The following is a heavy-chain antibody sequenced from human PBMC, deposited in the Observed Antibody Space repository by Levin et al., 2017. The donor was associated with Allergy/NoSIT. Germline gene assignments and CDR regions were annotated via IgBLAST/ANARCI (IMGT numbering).Heavy chain of an antibody. D-gene: IGHD6-13*01. Sequence: SCAASGFTFDDYAMHWVRQTPRKGLEWVSSITWNSGSVAYADSVRGRFTISRDNSKNSLYLQMNSLRPEDTALYYCAREGSSSYYFDFWGQGTLVTVSS. V-gene: IGHV3-9*01. CDR2: ITWNSGSV. J-gene: IGHJ4*02. CDR3: AREGSSSYYFDF. CDR1: GFTFDDYA.